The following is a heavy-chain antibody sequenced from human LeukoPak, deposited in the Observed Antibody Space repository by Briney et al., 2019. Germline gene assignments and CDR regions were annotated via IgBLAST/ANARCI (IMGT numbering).Heavy chain of an antibody. CDR2: IYASGYT. D-gene: IGHD3-10*01. CDR1: GDSISSYY. CDR3: ARNHIVTGTYFDS. J-gene: IGHJ4*02. V-gene: IGHV4-4*07. Sequence: SETLSLTCTVSGDSISSYYWSWIRQPAGKGLEWIGRIYASGYTEYNPSLQTRVTMSVDTSKNEFSLKVDTVTAADIAVYFCARNHIVTGTYFDSWGQGILVTVSS.